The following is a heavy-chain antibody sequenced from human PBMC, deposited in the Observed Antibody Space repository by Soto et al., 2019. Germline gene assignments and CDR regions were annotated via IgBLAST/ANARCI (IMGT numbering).Heavy chain of an antibody. J-gene: IGHJ4*02. V-gene: IGHV1-58*01. CDR3: ARSRGGYFDY. CDR1: GFTFTSAA. Sequence: ASVKVSCKASGFTFTSAAVQWVRQARGQRLEWIGWIVVGSGNTNYAQKFQERVTISVDTSKNQFSLKLSSVTAADTAVYYCARSRGGYFDYWGQGTLVTVSS. D-gene: IGHD3-22*01. CDR2: IVVGSGNT.